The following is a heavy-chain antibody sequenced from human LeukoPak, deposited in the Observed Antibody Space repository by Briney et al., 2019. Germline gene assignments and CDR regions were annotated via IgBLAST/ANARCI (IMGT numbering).Heavy chain of an antibody. V-gene: IGHV1-2*02. J-gene: IGHJ4*02. CDR1: AYTFTTYY. Sequence: ASVKVSCKSSAYTFTTYYIHWVRQAPGQGLEWMGWINPNSGGTNYAQKFQGRVTMTRDTSISTAYMELSRLRSDDTAVYYCAREPYYYDSSGYSYYFDYWGQGTLVTVSS. D-gene: IGHD3-22*01. CDR3: AREPYYYDSSGYSYYFDY. CDR2: INPNSGGT.